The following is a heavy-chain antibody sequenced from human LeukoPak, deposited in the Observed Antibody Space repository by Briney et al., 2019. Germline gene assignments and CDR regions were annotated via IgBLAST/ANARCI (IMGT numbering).Heavy chain of an antibody. CDR2: ISCSGGST. V-gene: IGHV3-23*01. CDR3: AKGIDSSSRWGYFDY. J-gene: IGHJ4*02. Sequence: GGSLRLSCAASAFTFSSYAMSWDRQAPGKGLEWVSAISCSGGSTYYADSVKGRFTISRDNSKTTLYLQMNSLRAEDTAVYYCAKGIDSSSRWGYFDYWGQGTLVTVSS. CDR1: AFTFSSYA. D-gene: IGHD6-13*01.